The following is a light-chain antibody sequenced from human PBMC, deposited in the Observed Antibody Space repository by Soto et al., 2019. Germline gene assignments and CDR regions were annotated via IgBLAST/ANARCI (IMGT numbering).Light chain of an antibody. J-gene: IGKJ2*01. Sequence: EIVLTQSPATLSLSPGERATLSCRASQSVSSYLAWYQQKPGQAPKLLIYDASNRATGIRARFSGSGSGTDFTITISSLEPENFAVYSCHERSNWPPYTFGQGTKLDIK. CDR3: HERSNWPPYT. V-gene: IGKV3-11*01. CDR2: DAS. CDR1: QSVSSY.